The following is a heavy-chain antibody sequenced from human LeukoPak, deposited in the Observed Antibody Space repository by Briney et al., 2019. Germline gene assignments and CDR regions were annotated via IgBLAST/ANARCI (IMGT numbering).Heavy chain of an antibody. Sequence: PGGSLRLSCTASGFSFRFYAMSWVRQAPGKGLEWVSVIYSGGSTYYADSVKGRFTISRDNSKNTLYLQMNRLRAEDTAVYYCARGSGSSWRIYYFDYWGQGTLVTVSS. D-gene: IGHD6-13*01. CDR3: ARGSGSSWRIYYFDY. CDR1: GFSFRFYA. CDR2: IYSGGST. J-gene: IGHJ4*02. V-gene: IGHV3-66*02.